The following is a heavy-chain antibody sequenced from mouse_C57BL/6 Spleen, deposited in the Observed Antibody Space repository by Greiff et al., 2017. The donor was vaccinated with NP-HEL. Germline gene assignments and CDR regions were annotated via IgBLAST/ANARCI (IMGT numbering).Heavy chain of an antibody. CDR2: IYPGDGDT. Sequence: VQLQQSGAELVKPGASVKISCKASGYAFSSYWMTWVKQRPGKGLEWIGQIYPGDGDTNYNGKFKGQATITADKSSSTAYMQLSSLTSEDSAVYFCARKEGSAWFADWGKGTLVTVSA. J-gene: IGHJ3*01. CDR1: GYAFSSYW. CDR3: ARKEGSAWFAD. V-gene: IGHV1-80*01.